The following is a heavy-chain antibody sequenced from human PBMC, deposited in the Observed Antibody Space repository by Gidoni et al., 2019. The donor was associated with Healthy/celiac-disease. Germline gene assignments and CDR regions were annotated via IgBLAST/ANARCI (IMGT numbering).Heavy chain of an antibody. CDR3: ARTVYYDFWGGWFDP. Sequence: QVQLQESGPGLVKPSETLSLTCTVSGGSVSSGSYYWSWIRQPPGKGLEWIGYIYYSGSTNYNPSLKSRVTISVDTSKNQFSLKLSSVTAADTAVYYCARTVYYDFWGGWFDPWGQGTLVTVSS. CDR2: IYYSGST. V-gene: IGHV4-61*01. D-gene: IGHD3-3*01. J-gene: IGHJ5*02. CDR1: GGSVSSGSYY.